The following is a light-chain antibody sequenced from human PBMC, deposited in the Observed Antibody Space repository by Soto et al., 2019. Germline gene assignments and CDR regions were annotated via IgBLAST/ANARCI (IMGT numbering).Light chain of an antibody. V-gene: IGKV1-39*01. CDR1: QDISNY. CDR2: DAS. Sequence: DIQMTQSPCALSESVGDRVTITCQASQDISNYLNWYQQKPGKAPKLLIYDASNLETGVPSRFSGSGSGTDFTLTISSLQPEDFATYYCQQSYSTPTFGQGTKVDIK. CDR3: QQSYSTPT. J-gene: IGKJ1*01.